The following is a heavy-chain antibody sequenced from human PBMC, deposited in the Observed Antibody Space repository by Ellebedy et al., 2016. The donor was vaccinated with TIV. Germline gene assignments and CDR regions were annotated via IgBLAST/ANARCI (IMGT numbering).Heavy chain of an antibody. D-gene: IGHD5-12*01. CDR2: INPNSGGT. Sequence: AASVKVSCKASGYIFTGYSIHWVRQAPGQGLEWMRWINPNSGGTNYAQKFQGRVTMTRDTSISTAYMELSRLRSDDTAVYYCARGRYSGFDWSRAVAGAALVYWGQGSLVTVSS. CDR3: ARGRYSGFDWSRAVAGAALVY. V-gene: IGHV1-2*02. J-gene: IGHJ4*02. CDR1: GYIFTGYS.